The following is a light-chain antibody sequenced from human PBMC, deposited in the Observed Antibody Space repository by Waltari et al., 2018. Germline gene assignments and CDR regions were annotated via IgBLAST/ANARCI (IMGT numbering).Light chain of an antibody. Sequence: SALTQPRSVSGSPGQSVTISCTGTTSDVGGYNYVSWYQHHPGKAPKLMIFDVTQQPSGVPDRFSGSKSANTASLTISGLQAEDEADYYCCSFAGTYTWVFGGGTKVTVL. V-gene: IGLV2-11*01. CDR1: TSDVGGYNY. CDR2: DVT. CDR3: CSFAGTYTWV. J-gene: IGLJ3*02.